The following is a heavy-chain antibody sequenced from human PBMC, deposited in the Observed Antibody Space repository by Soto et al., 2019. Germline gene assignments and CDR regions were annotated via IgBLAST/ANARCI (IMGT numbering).Heavy chain of an antibody. CDR1: GGSISSYY. CDR3: AREGYSSGYYYYYAMDV. Sequence: SETLSLTCSVSGGSISSYYWSWIRQPPGKGLEWIGYISYSGSTNYNPSLKSRVTISVDTSKNQFSLKLSSVTAADTAVYYCAREGYSSGYYYYYAMDVWGQGTTVTVSS. J-gene: IGHJ6*02. V-gene: IGHV4-59*01. D-gene: IGHD3-22*01. CDR2: ISYSGST.